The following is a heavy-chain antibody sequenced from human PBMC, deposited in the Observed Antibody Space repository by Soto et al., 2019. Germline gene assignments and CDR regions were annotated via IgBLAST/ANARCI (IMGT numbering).Heavy chain of an antibody. V-gene: IGHV4-61*01. Sequence: SETLSLTCTVSGGSVSSGSYYWSWIRQPPGKGLEWIGYIYYSGSTNYNPSLKSRVTISVDTSKNQFSLKLSSVTAADTAVYYCARVLSGSYFGGPYDAFDIWGQGTMVTVS. D-gene: IGHD1-26*01. CDR3: ARVLSGSYFGGPYDAFDI. CDR2: IYYSGST. J-gene: IGHJ3*02. CDR1: GGSVSSGSYY.